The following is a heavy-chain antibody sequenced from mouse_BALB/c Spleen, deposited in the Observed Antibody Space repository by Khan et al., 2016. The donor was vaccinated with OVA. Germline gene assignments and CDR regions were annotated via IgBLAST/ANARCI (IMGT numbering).Heavy chain of an antibody. J-gene: IGHJ2*01. Sequence: DVMLVESGGDLVQPGGSRKLSCAASGFTFSSYGMHWVRQAPEKGLEWVAYISGDSNTIYYADTVKGRFTISRDNPRNTLFLQMTSLMSEDTAMYYCATSYFYGYYFDYWAPGTTLTVSS. CDR1: GFTFSSYG. CDR2: ISGDSNTI. D-gene: IGHD1-1*01. V-gene: IGHV5-17*02. CDR3: ATSYFYGYYFDY.